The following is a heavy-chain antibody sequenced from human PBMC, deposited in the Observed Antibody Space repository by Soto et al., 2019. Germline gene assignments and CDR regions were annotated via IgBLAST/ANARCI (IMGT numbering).Heavy chain of an antibody. J-gene: IGHJ4*02. CDR3: ARYGSGSYYPTTFDD. D-gene: IGHD3-10*01. V-gene: IGHV4-31*11. CDR2: IYYIGST. CDR1: GGSISSGGYS. Sequence: SSETLSLTCAVSGGSISSGGYSWSWIRQPPGKGLECIGYIYYIGSTYYNPSLKSRVTISVDTSENQFSLKLSSVTAADTAVYYCARYGSGSYYPTTFDDRGQRSPVTGSS.